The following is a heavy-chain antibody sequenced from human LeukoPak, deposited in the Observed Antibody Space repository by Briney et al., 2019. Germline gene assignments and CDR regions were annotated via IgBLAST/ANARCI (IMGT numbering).Heavy chain of an antibody. CDR1: GYTLTELS. J-gene: IGHJ4*02. CDR2: FDPEDGET. V-gene: IGHV1-24*01. Sequence: ASVKVSCKVSGYTLTELSMHWVRQAPGKGLEWMGGFDPEDGETIYAQKFQGRVTITEDTSTDTAYMALSSLRSEDTAVYYCAIISRGGHFDYWGQGTLVTVSS. CDR3: AIISRGGHFDY. D-gene: IGHD3-10*01.